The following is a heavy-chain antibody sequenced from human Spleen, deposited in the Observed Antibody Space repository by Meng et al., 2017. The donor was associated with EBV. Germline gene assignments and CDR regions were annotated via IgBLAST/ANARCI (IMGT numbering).Heavy chain of an antibody. CDR3: ARDFSADPYFQH. CDR1: GFTFSGYT. CDR2: ISSSGSYI. J-gene: IGHJ1*01. Sequence: EVQLVEPGGGLVKAGGSLRLSCAASGFTFSGYTMNWVRQAPGKGLEWVSSISSSGSYIYYADSMKGRFTISRDNADNSLYLQMNSLRAEDTAVYYCARDFSADPYFQHWGQGTLVTVSS. V-gene: IGHV3-21*01. D-gene: IGHD1-26*01.